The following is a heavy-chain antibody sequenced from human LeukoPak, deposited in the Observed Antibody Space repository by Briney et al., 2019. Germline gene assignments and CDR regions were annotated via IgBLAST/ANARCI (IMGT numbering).Heavy chain of an antibody. CDR3: AKDAQRGFDFSNSLES. CDR2: IWNDGTDK. V-gene: IGHV3-33*06. J-gene: IGHJ4*02. D-gene: IGHD4-11*01. Sequence: PGRSLRLSCATSGFTFSHYGMHWVRQAPGKGLEWVAIIWNDGTDKYYGDSVKGRFTISRDNSKNTGYLQMNSLRVEDTAVYYCAKDAQRGFDFSNSLESWGQGTLVTVSS. CDR1: GFTFSHYG.